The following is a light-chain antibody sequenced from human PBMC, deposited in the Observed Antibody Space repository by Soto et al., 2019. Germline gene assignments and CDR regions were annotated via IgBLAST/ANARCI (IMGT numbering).Light chain of an antibody. CDR2: EVS. Sequence: QSDLTQPASVSGSPGQSITISCSGTSSDIGAYNYVSWYQQHPGKAPRLLIYEVSNRPSGISNRFSGSKSGNTASLTISGLQAEDEADYFCSAYTISGVFGSGTKVTVL. V-gene: IGLV2-14*01. CDR1: SSDIGAYNY. J-gene: IGLJ1*01. CDR3: SAYTISGV.